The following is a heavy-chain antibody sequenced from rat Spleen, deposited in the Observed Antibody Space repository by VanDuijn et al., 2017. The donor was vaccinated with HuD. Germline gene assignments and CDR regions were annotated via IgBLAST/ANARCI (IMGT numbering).Heavy chain of an antibody. CDR1: GFTFSNYG. CDR2: ISSDGGRN. J-gene: IGHJ2*01. V-gene: IGHV5-19*01. CDR3: TRPGYNSYFAY. Sequence: EVQLVESGGGLVQPGRSLKLSCAASGFTFSNYGMHWIRQAPTKGLEWVATISSDGGRNYYRDSVKGRFTICRDNAKSTLYLQMDSLRSEDTATYYCTRPGYNSYFAYWGQGVMVTVSS. D-gene: IGHD1-4*01.